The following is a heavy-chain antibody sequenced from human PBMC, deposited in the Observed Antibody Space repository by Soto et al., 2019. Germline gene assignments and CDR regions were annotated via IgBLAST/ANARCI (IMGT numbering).Heavy chain of an antibody. CDR2: IYYSGII. CDR1: GASISTNNW. J-gene: IGHJ3*02. Sequence: SETPSLTCAVSGASISTNNWWTWVRQPPGKGLEWIAYIYYSGIIYYNPSLKSRVTMSRDTSKNQFFLNLDSVTAADTAVYYCARDVGEVDYSSSSDAFDIWGQGTMVTVS. D-gene: IGHD6-6*01. CDR3: ARDVGEVDYSSSSDAFDI. V-gene: IGHV4-4*02.